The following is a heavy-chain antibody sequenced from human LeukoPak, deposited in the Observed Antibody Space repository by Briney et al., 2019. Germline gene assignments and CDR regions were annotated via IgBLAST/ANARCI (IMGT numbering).Heavy chain of an antibody. CDR1: GGSISSYY. V-gene: IGHV4-59*12. J-gene: IGHJ3*02. Sequence: PSETLSLTCTVSGGSISSYYWSWIRQPPGKGLEWIGYIYYSGSTNYNPSLKSRVTISVDTSKNQFSLKLSSVTAADTAVYYCARDRITIFGVAPDAFDIWGQGTMVTVSS. D-gene: IGHD3-3*01. CDR2: IYYSGST. CDR3: ARDRITIFGVAPDAFDI.